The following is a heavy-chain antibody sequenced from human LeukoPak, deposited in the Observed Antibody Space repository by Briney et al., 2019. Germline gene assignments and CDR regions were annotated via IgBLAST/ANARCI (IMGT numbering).Heavy chain of an antibody. V-gene: IGHV1-8*01. CDR1: GYTFTSYD. Sequence: ASVKVSCKASGYTFTSYDINWVRQATGQGLEWMGWMNPNSGNTGYAQKFQGRGTITRNTSISAAYMELSSLRSEDTAVYYCARGTCSGGSCYPDYYCMDVWGKGTTVTVSS. D-gene: IGHD2-15*01. J-gene: IGHJ6*03. CDR2: MNPNSGNT. CDR3: ARGTCSGGSCYPDYYCMDV.